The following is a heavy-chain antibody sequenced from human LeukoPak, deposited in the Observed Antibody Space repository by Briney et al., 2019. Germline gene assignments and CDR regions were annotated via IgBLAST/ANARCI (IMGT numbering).Heavy chain of an antibody. Sequence: GGSLRLSCAASGFTFSSYGMHWVRQAPGKGLEWVAVISYDGSNKYYADSAKGRFTISRDNSKNTLYLQMNSLRAEDTAVYYCAKEYYYDSSGPSYYFDYWGQGTLVTVSS. J-gene: IGHJ4*02. CDR3: AKEYYYDSSGPSYYFDY. D-gene: IGHD3-22*01. V-gene: IGHV3-30*18. CDR2: ISYDGSNK. CDR1: GFTFSSYG.